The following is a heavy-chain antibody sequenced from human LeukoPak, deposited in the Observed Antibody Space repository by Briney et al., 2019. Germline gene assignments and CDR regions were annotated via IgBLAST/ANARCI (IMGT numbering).Heavy chain of an antibody. J-gene: IGHJ6*02. CDR1: GFTVSSNE. V-gene: IGHV3-38-3*01. CDR2: ISGGST. Sequence: GGSLRLSCAASGFTVSSNEMSWVRQAPGKGLEWVSSISGGSTYYADSRKGRFTISRDNSKNTLHLQMNSLRAEDTAVYYCARAAFGTSNFYYYYGMDVWGQGTTVTVSS. D-gene: IGHD2-2*01. CDR3: ARAAFGTSNFYYYYGMDV.